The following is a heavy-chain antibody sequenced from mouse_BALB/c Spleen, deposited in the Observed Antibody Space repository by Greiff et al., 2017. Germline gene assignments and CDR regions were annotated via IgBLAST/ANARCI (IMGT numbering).Heavy chain of an antibody. CDR2: IDPANGNT. V-gene: IGHV14-3*02. D-gene: IGHD1-1*01. Sequence: VQLQQSGAELVKPGASVKLSCTASGFNIKDTYMHWVKQRPEQGLEWIGRIDPANGNTKYDPKFQGKATIPADTSSNTAYLQLSSLTSEDTAVYYCASDGSSYLYAMDYWGQGTSVTVSS. J-gene: IGHJ4*01. CDR3: ASDGSSYLYAMDY. CDR1: GFNIKDTY.